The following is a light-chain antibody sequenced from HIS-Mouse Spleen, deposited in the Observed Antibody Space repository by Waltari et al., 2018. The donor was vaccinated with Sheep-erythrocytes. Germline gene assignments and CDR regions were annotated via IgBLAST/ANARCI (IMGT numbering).Light chain of an antibody. CDR2: EGS. CDR3: CSYAGSSTPWV. CDR1: SSDVGSYNL. J-gene: IGLJ3*02. V-gene: IGLV2-23*01. Sequence: QSALTQPASVSGSPGPSITISCTGTSSDVGSYNLVSGYQQHPGKAPKLMIYEGSKRPSGVSNRFSGSKSGNTASLTISGLQAEDEADYYCCSYAGSSTPWVFGGGTKLTVL.